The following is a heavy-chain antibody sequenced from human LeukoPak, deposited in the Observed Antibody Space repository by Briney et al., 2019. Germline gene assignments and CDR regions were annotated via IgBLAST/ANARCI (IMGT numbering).Heavy chain of an antibody. Sequence: PGGSLRLSCAASGFTFSSYGMHWVRQAPGKGLEWVAVISYDGSNKYYADSVKGRFTISRDNSKNTLYLQMNSLRAEDSAVYYCASAYYHYYFDYWGQGTLVTVSS. CDR2: ISYDGSNK. CDR3: ASAYYHYYFDY. D-gene: IGHD3-16*01. J-gene: IGHJ4*02. CDR1: GFTFSSYG. V-gene: IGHV3-30*03.